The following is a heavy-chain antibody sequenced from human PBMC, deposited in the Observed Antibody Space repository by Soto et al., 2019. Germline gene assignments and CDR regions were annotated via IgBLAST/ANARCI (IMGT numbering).Heavy chain of an antibody. V-gene: IGHV4-39*01. CDR3: ARINRRASRDPPGPYYYYYMDV. J-gene: IGHJ6*03. Sequence: PSETLSLTCTVSGGSISSSSYYWGWIRQPPGKGLEWIGSIYYSGSTYYNPSLKSRVTISVDTSKNQFSLKLSSVTAADTAVYYCARINRRASRDPPGPYYYYYMDVWGKGTTVTVSS. CDR2: IYYSGST. CDR1: GGSISSSSYY.